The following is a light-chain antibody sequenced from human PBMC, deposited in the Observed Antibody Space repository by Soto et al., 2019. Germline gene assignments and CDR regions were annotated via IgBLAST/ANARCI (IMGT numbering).Light chain of an antibody. CDR3: QQRSRWPWT. Sequence: EIVMTQSPATLSVSPGERATLSCRASQSVSSHLVWYQQKPGQAPRLLIYGASTRATGIPARFSGSGSGTDFTLTISSLEPEDFAVYYCQQRSRWPWTFGQGTKVDIK. J-gene: IGKJ1*01. CDR1: QSVSSH. CDR2: GAS. V-gene: IGKV3-11*01.